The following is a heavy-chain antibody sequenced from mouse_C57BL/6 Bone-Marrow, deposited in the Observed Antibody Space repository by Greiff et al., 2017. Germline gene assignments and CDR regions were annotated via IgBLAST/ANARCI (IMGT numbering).Heavy chain of an antibody. V-gene: IGHV1-81*01. CDR1: GYTFTSYG. CDR2: IYPRSGNT. J-gene: IGHJ3*01. D-gene: IGHD1-1*01. CDR3: ASDYYGSSRFAD. Sequence: QVQLQQSGAELARPGASVKLSCKASGYTFTSYGISWVKQRTGQGLEWIGEIYPRSGNTYYNEKFKGKATLTADKSSSTAYMELRSLTSEDSAVYFCASDYYGSSRFADWGQGTLVTVSA.